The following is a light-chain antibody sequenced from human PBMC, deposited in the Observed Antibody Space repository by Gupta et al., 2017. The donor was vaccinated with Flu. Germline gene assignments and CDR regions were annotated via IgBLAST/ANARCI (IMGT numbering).Light chain of an antibody. CDR2: EVS. CDR3: SSYTSSSTVV. V-gene: IGLV2-14*01. Sequence: QSALTQPASVSGSPGQSITISCTGTSSDVGGYNYVSWYQQHPGKAPKLMIYEVSNRPSGVSNRFSGSKSGNTASLTXSXLQAEDXADYYCSSYTSSSTVVVGGGTKLTVL. CDR1: SSDVGGYNY. J-gene: IGLJ2*01.